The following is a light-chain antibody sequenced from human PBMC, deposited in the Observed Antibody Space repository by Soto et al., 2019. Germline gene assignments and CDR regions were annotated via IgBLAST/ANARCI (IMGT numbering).Light chain of an antibody. Sequence: DIQITRSPSTLSASVGARVTITCRASQSISNWLAWLQQKPGKAPKLLLYKASNLASGVPSTLSGSASGTEFTVTIGSLQPDDFATYYCEHYYDYSWTFGQGTKVESK. V-gene: IGKV1-5*03. J-gene: IGKJ1*01. CDR3: EHYYDYSWT. CDR2: KAS. CDR1: QSISNW.